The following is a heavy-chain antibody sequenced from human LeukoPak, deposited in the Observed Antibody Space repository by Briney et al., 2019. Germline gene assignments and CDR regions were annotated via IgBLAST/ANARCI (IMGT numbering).Heavy chain of an antibody. Sequence: GGSLRLSCAASGFTFSSYWMHWVRQAPGKGLVWVSRINSGGSSTSYADSVKGRFTISRDNAKSTLCLQMNSLRAEDTAVYYCARDRYYDSRLDPWGQGTLVTVSS. J-gene: IGHJ5*02. V-gene: IGHV3-74*01. CDR3: ARDRYYDSRLDP. CDR2: INSGGSST. D-gene: IGHD3-22*01. CDR1: GFTFSSYW.